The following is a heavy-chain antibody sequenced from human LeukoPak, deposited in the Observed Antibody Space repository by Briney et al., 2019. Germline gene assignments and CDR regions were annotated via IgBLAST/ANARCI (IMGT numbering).Heavy chain of an antibody. Sequence: GESLKISCKGSGYSITSYWIDWVRQMPGKGLEWMGIIYPGDSDTRYSPSFQGQVTISADKSISTAYLQWSSLKASDTAMYYCARQEGVGDYYYDSSGYDYWGQGTLVTVSS. J-gene: IGHJ4*02. CDR2: IYPGDSDT. CDR1: GYSITSYW. CDR3: ARQEGVGDYYYDSSGYDY. D-gene: IGHD3-22*01. V-gene: IGHV5-51*01.